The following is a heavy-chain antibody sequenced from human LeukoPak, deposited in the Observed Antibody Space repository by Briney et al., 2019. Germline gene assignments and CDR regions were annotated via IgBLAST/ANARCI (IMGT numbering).Heavy chain of an antibody. D-gene: IGHD6-19*01. CDR1: GESINSFY. Sequence: SETLSLTCTVSGESINSFYWSWIRQPAGKGLEWIGRIYSSGSTNYSPSLKSRVTMSVDTSKNQFSLKLSSVTAADTAMYYCARRITVSATNWFDPWGQGTLVTVSS. J-gene: IGHJ5*02. CDR2: IYSSGST. V-gene: IGHV4-4*07. CDR3: ARRITVSATNWFDP.